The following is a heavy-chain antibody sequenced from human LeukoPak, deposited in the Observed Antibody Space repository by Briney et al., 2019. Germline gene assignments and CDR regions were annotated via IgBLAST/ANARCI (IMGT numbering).Heavy chain of an antibody. V-gene: IGHV1-2*02. CDR2: INPNSGGT. CDR1: GYTFTGYY. Sequence: ASVKVSCKASGYTFTGYYMHWVRQAPGQGLEWMGWINPNSGGTNYAQKFQGGVTMTRDTSISTAYMELSRLRSDDTAVYYCARSPRGLGAFDIWGQGTMVTVSS. J-gene: IGHJ3*02. CDR3: ARSPRGLGAFDI. D-gene: IGHD2-21*01.